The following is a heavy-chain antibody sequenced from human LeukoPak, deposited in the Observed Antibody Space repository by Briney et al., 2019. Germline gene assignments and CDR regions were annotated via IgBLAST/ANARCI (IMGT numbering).Heavy chain of an antibody. V-gene: IGHV4-59*01. Sequence: SETLSLTCTVSGGSISSYYWSWLRQPPGKGLEWIGYIYYSGSTNYNPSLKSRVTISVDTSKNQFSLKLSSVTAADTAVYYCARVAYDILTGHYYFDYWGQGTLVTVSS. CDR1: GGSISSYY. D-gene: IGHD3-9*01. CDR2: IYYSGST. J-gene: IGHJ4*02. CDR3: ARVAYDILTGHYYFDY.